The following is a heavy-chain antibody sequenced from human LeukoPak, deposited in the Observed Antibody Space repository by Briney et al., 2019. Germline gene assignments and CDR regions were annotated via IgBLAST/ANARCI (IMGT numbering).Heavy chain of an antibody. CDR1: GYSITSGYY. V-gene: IGHV4-38-2*02. Sequence: SETLSLTCTVSGYSITSGYYWGWLRQSPGKGLEWLGSRYHSGSTYYNLSLKSRVTFSVDTSKNQISLKLSSVTAADTAIYYCARSSNYAQAVHSFDIWGRGTVVTVSS. J-gene: IGHJ3*02. CDR3: ARSSNYAQAVHSFDI. D-gene: IGHD4/OR15-4a*01. CDR2: RYHSGST.